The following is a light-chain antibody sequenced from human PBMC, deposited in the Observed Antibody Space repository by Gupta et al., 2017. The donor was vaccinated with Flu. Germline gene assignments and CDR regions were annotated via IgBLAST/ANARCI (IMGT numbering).Light chain of an antibody. J-gene: IGKJ4*01. V-gene: IGKV1-5*03. Sequence: PPILSASVGDRVTITCRASQGIRFCLAWYQQKPGRDPQLLIYNVSSLDDGVPSRFSGSGSGTEFTLTISDLQPDDFATYYCQQYSASPVTFGGGTKL. CDR3: QQYSASPVT. CDR2: NVS. CDR1: QGIRFC.